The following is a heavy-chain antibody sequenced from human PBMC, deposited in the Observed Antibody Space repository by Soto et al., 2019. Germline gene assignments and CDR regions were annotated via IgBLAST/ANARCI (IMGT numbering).Heavy chain of an antibody. CDR3: ARRRLSASYSLVAY. D-gene: IGHD1-26*01. CDR1: GYSFTSYG. Sequence: GASVKVSCKASGYSFTSYGINWVRQAPGQGLEWMGWISAKHGNTHYAQKLQGRVTMTTDTSTSTAYMELRSLASDDTAVYYCARRRLSASYSLVAYWGQGTLVTVSS. CDR2: ISAKHGNT. J-gene: IGHJ4*02. V-gene: IGHV1-18*01.